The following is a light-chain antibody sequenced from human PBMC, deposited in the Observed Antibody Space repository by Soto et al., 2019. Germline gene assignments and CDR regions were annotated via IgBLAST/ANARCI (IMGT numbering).Light chain of an antibody. Sequence: DIQMTQSPSSVSASVGDRVTISCRASQDLSSWLAWYQQRPGKAPRLLIYAGSNLQSDVPSRFSGSGSGTEFTLTISNLQQEDFGTYFCQQANSFPLTFGGGTKVEL. J-gene: IGKJ4*01. CDR1: QDLSSW. V-gene: IGKV1D-12*01. CDR3: QQANSFPLT. CDR2: AGS.